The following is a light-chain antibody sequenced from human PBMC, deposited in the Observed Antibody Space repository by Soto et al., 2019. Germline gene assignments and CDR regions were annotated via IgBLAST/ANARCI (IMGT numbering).Light chain of an antibody. CDR3: ETWDRNTRV. V-gene: IGLV4-60*02. CDR1: SGHSSYI. J-gene: IGLJ3*02. CDR2: LEGSGTY. Sequence: QSVLTQSSSAAASLGSSVKLTCTLSSGHSSYIIAWHQHQAGKAPRYLMKLEGSGTYNKGSGVPDRFSGSNSGADRYLTISNLQFEDEADYYCETWDRNTRVFGGGTKLTVL.